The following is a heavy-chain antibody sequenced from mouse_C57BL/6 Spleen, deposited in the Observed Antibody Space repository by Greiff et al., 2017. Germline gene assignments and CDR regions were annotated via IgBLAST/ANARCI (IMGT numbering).Heavy chain of an antibody. V-gene: IGHV2-3*01. CDR1: GFSLTSYG. D-gene: IGHD2-12*01. CDR3: AKPEERIRRYAMDY. J-gene: IGHJ4*01. CDR2: LWGDGST. Sequence: QVQLKQSGPGLVAPSQRLSITCTVSGFSLTSYGVSWVRQPPGKGLEWLGGLWGDGSTHYHSALISRLSISKDNSKSQVFFKLNSLQTDDTATYYCAKPEERIRRYAMDYWGQGTSVTVSS.